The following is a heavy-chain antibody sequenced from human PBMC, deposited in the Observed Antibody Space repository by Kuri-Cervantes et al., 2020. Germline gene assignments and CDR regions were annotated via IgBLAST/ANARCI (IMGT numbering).Heavy chain of an antibody. CDR2: INPPGGAK. D-gene: IGHD3/OR15-3a*01. CDR3: ARVDWGKFDY. Sequence: ETLSLTCTVSGGSISSSSYYWGWVRQAPGKGLEWVANINPPGGAKYYVDSLKGRFTISRDNAKNSLYLEMNSRRAEDTGVYYCARVDWGKFDYWGQGTLVTVSS. J-gene: IGHJ4*02. CDR1: GGSISSSSYY. V-gene: IGHV3-7*01.